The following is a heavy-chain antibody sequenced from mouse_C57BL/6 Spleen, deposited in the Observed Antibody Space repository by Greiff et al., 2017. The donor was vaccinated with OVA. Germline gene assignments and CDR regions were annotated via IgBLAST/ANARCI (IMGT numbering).Heavy chain of an antibody. CDR2: INYDGSST. V-gene: IGHV5-16*01. CDR1: GFTFSDYY. J-gene: IGHJ2*01. Sequence: EVKLMESEGGLVQPGSSMKLSCTASGFTFSDYYMAWVRQVPEKGLEWVANINYDGSSTYYLDSLKSRFIISRDNAKNILYLQMSSLKSEDTATYYCAREGYDGFDYWGQGTTLTVSS. D-gene: IGHD2-14*01. CDR3: AREGYDGFDY.